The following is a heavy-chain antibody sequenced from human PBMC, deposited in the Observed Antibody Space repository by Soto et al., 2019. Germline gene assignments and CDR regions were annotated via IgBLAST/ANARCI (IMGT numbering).Heavy chain of an antibody. CDR1: GFTFSSYG. D-gene: IGHD6-6*01. CDR2: ISYDGSNK. J-gene: IGHJ4*02. Sequence: GSLRLSCAASGFTFSSYGMHWVRQAPGKGLEWVAVISYDGSNKYYADSVKGRFTISRDNSKNTLYLQVNSLRAEDTAVYYCAKVDIAARPDYWGQGTLVTVSS. V-gene: IGHV3-30*18. CDR3: AKVDIAARPDY.